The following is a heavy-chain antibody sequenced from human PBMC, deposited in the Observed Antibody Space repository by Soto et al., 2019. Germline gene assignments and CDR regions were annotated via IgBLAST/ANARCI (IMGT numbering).Heavy chain of an antibody. CDR2: VYYTGST. CDR3: ARSVAVPGAHIDY. V-gene: IGHV4-59*01. CDR1: GGSISGSY. J-gene: IGHJ4*02. D-gene: IGHD6-19*01. Sequence: SETLSLTCSVSGGSISGSYWSWIRQSPGKGLERLGYVYYTGSTNYSPSLRSRVSISVDTTKNEFSLRLSSVTAADTAVYFCARSVAVPGAHIDYWGQGTQVTVSS.